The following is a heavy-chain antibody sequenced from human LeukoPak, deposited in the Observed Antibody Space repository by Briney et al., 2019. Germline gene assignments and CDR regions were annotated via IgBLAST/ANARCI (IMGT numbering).Heavy chain of an antibody. D-gene: IGHD3-16*02. CDR3: ARDSPWGLRLGELSLFLDY. CDR1: GYTFTSYG. V-gene: IGHV1-18*01. Sequence: ASVKVSCKASGYTFTSYGISWVRQAPGQGLEWMGWISAYNGNTNYAQKLQGRVTMTTDTSTSTAYMELRSLRSDDTAVYYCARDSPWGLRLGELSLFLDYWGQGTLLTVSS. J-gene: IGHJ4*02. CDR2: ISAYNGNT.